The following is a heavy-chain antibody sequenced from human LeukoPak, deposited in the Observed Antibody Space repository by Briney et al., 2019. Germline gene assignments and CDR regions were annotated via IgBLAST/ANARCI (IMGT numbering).Heavy chain of an antibody. J-gene: IGHJ5*01. V-gene: IGHV4-34*01. Sequence: SETLSLTCAVYGGSFSDYNWNWVRQPPGKGLEWIGEINHSGATNYNPSLKSRVIISVDTSKNQFSLKVNHVTAADTAVYYCARGSPKYDSWGQGTLVTVSS. CDR2: INHSGAT. CDR1: GGSFSDYN. CDR3: ARGSPKYDS.